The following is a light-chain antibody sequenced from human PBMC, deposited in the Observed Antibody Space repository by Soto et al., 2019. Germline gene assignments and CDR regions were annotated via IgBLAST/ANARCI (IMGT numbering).Light chain of an antibody. J-gene: IGLJ3*02. Sequence: QSVLTQPPSASGTPGQRVTISCSGSSSNIGSNTVNWYQQLPGTAPKLLIYSNNQRPSGVPDRFSGSKSGTSASLAISGLQSEEEADYYCSAWYDTLTGWVFGGGTQLTVL. CDR1: SSNIGSNT. V-gene: IGLV1-44*01. CDR3: SAWYDTLTGWV. CDR2: SNN.